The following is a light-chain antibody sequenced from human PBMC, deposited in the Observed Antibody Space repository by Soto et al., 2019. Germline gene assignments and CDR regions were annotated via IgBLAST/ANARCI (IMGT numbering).Light chain of an antibody. CDR1: QSVNIN. Sequence: VVIKQSASIVSVPREERATLSCRASQSVNINLAWYQQKPGQAPRLLIYGASTRATGIPARFSGSGSGTQFTLTITSLQPDDFATYYCQQYNSYPWTFGQGTKVDIK. CDR3: QQYNSYPWT. J-gene: IGKJ1*01. CDR2: GAS. V-gene: IGKV3-15*01.